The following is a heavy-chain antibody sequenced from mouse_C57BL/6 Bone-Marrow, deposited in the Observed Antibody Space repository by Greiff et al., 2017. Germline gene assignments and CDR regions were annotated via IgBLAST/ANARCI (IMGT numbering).Heavy chain of an antibody. J-gene: IGHJ4*01. Sequence: VKLMESGAELARPGASVKLSCKASGYTFTSYGISWVKQRTGQGLEWIGEIYPRSGNTYYNEKFKGKATLTADKSSSTAYMELRSLTSEDSAVYFCARGYYDYEGYWGQGTSVTVSS. V-gene: IGHV1-81*01. CDR3: ARGYYDYEGY. CDR1: GYTFTSYG. CDR2: IYPRSGNT. D-gene: IGHD2-4*01.